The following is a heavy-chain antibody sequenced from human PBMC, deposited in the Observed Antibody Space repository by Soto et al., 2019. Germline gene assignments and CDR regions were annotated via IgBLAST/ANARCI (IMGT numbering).Heavy chain of an antibody. V-gene: IGHV3-9*01. J-gene: IGHJ4*02. CDR3: AKDIKSIGGYDSLFDS. CDR1: GFTFNDYA. CDR2: ISWNSGSI. Sequence: EVQLVAAGGGLGQPGRSLRLSSAASGFTFNDYAMHWVRQTPGKGLEWVSGISWNSGSIDYVDSVKGRFTISRDNAKNSLYLQINSLRAEDTALYYCAKDIKSIGGYDSLFDSWGQGTLVTVSS. D-gene: IGHD5-12*01.